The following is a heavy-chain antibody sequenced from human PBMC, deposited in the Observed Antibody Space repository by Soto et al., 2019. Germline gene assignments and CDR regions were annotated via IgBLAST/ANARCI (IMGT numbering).Heavy chain of an antibody. CDR2: IWHDGMNK. D-gene: IGHD3-10*01. CDR3: ARARGSDDPIDY. CDR1: GFTFSSYG. Sequence: QVQLVESGGGVVQPERSLTLSCAASGFTFSSYGMHWVRQAPGKGLEWVAVIWHDGMNKYYADSVRGRFTISRDNSKNTRYLQMNSLRAEDTAVYYYARARGSDDPIDYWGQGALVSVS. J-gene: IGHJ4*02. V-gene: IGHV3-33*01.